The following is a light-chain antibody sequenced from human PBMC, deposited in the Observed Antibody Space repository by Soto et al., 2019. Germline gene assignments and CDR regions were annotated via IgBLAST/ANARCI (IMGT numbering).Light chain of an antibody. J-gene: IGKJ1*01. CDR2: AAS. CDR1: QIISTY. V-gene: IGKV1-39*01. CDR3: QQSYSTPWT. Sequence: IQMTKSPSSRSASVGDGVTITGRARQIISTYLNWYQQKPGKAPKLLIYAASSLQSGVPSRFSGSGSGTDFTLTISSLQPEDFATYYCQQSYSTPWTFGQGTKVDI.